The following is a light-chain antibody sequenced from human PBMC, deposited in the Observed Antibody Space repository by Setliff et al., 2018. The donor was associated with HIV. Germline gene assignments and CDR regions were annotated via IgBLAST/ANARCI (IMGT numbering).Light chain of an antibody. CDR3: CSYAGTYTSLYV. CDR1: ASDIGNYKY. CDR2: DVT. V-gene: IGLV2-11*01. Sequence: QSALTQPRSVSGSPGQSVTISCTGTASDIGNYKYVSWYQQQPDKAPKLIIYDVTKRPSGVPDRFSGSKSGNTSSLTISGLQSEDDGDYLCCSYAGTYTSLYVFGAGTKVTVL. J-gene: IGLJ1*01.